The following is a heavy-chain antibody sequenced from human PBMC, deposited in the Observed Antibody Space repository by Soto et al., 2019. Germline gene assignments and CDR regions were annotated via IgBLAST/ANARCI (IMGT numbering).Heavy chain of an antibody. D-gene: IGHD5-12*01. CDR3: ARHWASGYDSLGAFDI. V-gene: IGHV4-59*08. CDR2: IYYSGST. J-gene: IGHJ3*02. CDR1: GGSISSYY. Sequence: SETLSLTCTVSGGSISSYYWSWIRQPPGKGLEWIGYIYYSGSTNYNPSLKGRVTISVDTSKNQFSLKLSSVTAADTAVYYCARHWASGYDSLGAFDIWGQGTMVTVSS.